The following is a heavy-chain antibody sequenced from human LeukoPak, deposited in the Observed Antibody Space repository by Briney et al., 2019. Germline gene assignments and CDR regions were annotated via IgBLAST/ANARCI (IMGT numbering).Heavy chain of an antibody. V-gene: IGHV4-4*07. CDR3: ARGRQYYYDSSGYDYYYYYYMDV. J-gene: IGHJ6*03. CDR1: GGSISSYY. CDR2: IYTSGST. D-gene: IGHD3-22*01. Sequence: SETLSLTCTVSGGSISSYYWSWIRQPAGKGLEWIGRIYTSGSTNYNPSLKSRVTMSVDTSKNQFSLKLSSVTAADTAVYYCARGRQYYYDSSGYDYYYYYYMDVWGKGTTVTVSS.